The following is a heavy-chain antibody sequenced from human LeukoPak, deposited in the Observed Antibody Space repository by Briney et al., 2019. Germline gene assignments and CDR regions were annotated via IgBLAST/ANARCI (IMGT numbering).Heavy chain of an antibody. V-gene: IGHV3-49*04. J-gene: IGHJ4*02. CDR2: IRSKAYGGTT. CDR3: TRVPTVTTNDY. Sequence: GGSLRLSCTASGFSFGDYGMNWVRQAPGKGLEWVGFIRSKAYGGTTEYAASVKGRFTISRDDSKSIAYLQMNSLKTEDTAVYYCTRVPTVTTNDYWGQGTLVTVSS. D-gene: IGHD4-17*01. CDR1: GFSFGDYG.